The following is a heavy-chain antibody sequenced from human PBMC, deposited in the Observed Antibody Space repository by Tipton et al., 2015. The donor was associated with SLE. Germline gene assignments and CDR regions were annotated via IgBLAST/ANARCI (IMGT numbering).Heavy chain of an antibody. V-gene: IGHV4-59*08. D-gene: IGHD3-3*01. CDR2: FYYGGST. CDR1: GVSFSDYS. Sequence: LRLSCTVSGVSFSDYSWSWVRQPPGKGLEWIGYFYYGGSTNYNPSLKSRVTISVDTSKNQFSLRLSSVTAADTAVYYCASASDEWDAFDVWGQGTMVIVSS. CDR3: ASASDEWDAFDV. J-gene: IGHJ3*01.